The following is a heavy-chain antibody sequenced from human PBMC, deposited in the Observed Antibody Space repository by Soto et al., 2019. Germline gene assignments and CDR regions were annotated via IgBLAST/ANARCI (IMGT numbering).Heavy chain of an antibody. V-gene: IGHV4-31*03. D-gene: IGHD2-2*01. CDR2: IYYSGRT. CDR3: AAIGYCSSTSCYADSYYYYGMDV. J-gene: IGHJ6*02. Sequence: QVQLQESGPGLVKPSQTLSLTCTVSGGSISSGGYYWSWIRQHTGKGLEWIEYIYYSGRTYYNPSPESRVSISVDTSKNQYSLMLSSVTAADTAVYYCAAIGYCSSTSCYADSYYYYGMDVWGQGTTVTVCS. CDR1: GGSISSGGYY.